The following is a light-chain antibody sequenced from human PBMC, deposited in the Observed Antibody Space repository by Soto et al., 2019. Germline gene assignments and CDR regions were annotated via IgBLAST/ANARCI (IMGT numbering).Light chain of an antibody. V-gene: IGKV4-1*01. CDR1: QSVLYSSNNKNY. CDR3: QQYYSTPPIT. Sequence: DIVMTQSPDSLAVSLGERATINCKSSQSVLYSSNNKNYLAWYQQKPGQPPKLLIYWASTRESGVPDRFSGSGSRTDFTLTISSLQAEDVAVYYCQQYYSTPPITFGQGTRLEMK. J-gene: IGKJ5*01. CDR2: WAS.